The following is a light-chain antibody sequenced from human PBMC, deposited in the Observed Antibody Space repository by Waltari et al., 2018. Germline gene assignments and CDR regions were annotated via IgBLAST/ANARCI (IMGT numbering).Light chain of an antibody. CDR3: CSFAGSYTWV. CDR1: SSDVGGYNY. Sequence: QSALTQPRSVSGSPGQSVTISCTGTSSDVGGYNYVSWYQQHPGKAPKFMIYDVSERPSGLPDRFSGSKSGNTASLTISGLQAEDEADYYCCSFAGSYTWVFGGGTKLTVL. J-gene: IGLJ3*02. CDR2: DVS. V-gene: IGLV2-11*01.